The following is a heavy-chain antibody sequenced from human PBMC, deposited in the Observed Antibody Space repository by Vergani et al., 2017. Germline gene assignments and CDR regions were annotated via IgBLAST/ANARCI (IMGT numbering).Heavy chain of an antibody. V-gene: IGHV1-69*02. J-gene: IGHJ4*02. CDR3: TRGWYYDSIAYWAY. Sequence: QVQLVQSGAEVKKPGSSVKVSCKASGGTFSSYTISWVRQAPGQGLEWMGRIIPILGIANYAQKFQGRVTITADKSTSTAYMELSSLRSEDTAVYYCTRGWYYDSIAYWAYWGQGTRVTVSS. CDR1: GGTFSSYT. D-gene: IGHD3-22*01. CDR2: IIPILGIA.